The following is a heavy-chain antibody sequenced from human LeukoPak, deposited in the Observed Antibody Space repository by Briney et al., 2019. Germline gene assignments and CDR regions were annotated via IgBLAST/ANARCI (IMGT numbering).Heavy chain of an antibody. CDR2: IYYSGST. CDR1: GGSISSYY. D-gene: IGHD3-3*01. V-gene: IGHV4-59*01. CDR3: ARGKGAYDFWSGYDD. Sequence: SETLSLTCTVSGGSISSYYWSWIRQPPGKGLEWMGYIYYSGSTNYNASLKSRVTISVDTFKTQFSLKLSSVTTADTAVYYCARGKGAYDFWSGYDDWGQGTLVTVSS. J-gene: IGHJ4*02.